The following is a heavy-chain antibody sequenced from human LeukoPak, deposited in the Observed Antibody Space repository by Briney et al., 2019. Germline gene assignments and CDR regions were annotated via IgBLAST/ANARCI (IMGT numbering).Heavy chain of an antibody. Sequence: PGGSLRLSCAASGFTFSSYAMSWVRQAPGKGLEWVSGITASGGTTYYADSVKGRFTITRDKSKNTLYLQMNSLRAEDTAVYYCATRSGSYPGVYFGYWGQGTLVTVSS. V-gene: IGHV3-23*01. CDR1: GFTFSSYA. CDR2: ITASGGTT. CDR3: ATRSGSYPGVYFGY. J-gene: IGHJ4*02. D-gene: IGHD3-10*01.